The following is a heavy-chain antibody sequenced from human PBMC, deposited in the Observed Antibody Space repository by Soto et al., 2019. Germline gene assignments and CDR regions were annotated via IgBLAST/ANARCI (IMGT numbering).Heavy chain of an antibody. CDR1: GGSFSGYY. Sequence: SETLSLTCAVYGGSFSGYYWRWIRQPPGKGLEWIGEINHSGSTNYNPSLKSRVTISVDTSKNQFSLKLSSVTAADTAVYYCARMYYYDSSGPSGAFDIWGQGTMVT. D-gene: IGHD3-22*01. CDR2: INHSGST. J-gene: IGHJ3*02. V-gene: IGHV4-34*01. CDR3: ARMYYYDSSGPSGAFDI.